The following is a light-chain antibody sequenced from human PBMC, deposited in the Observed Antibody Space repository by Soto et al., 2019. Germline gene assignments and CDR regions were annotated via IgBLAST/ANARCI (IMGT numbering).Light chain of an antibody. Sequence: EIVLTQSPATLSLSPGERATLSCRASQSVSSYLAWYQQKPGQAPRLLIYDASNRATGIPARFSGSGSGTVFTLTISSLEPEDFAVYYCQQRTFGQGTQVE. CDR3: QQRT. CDR1: QSVSSY. V-gene: IGKV3-11*01. J-gene: IGKJ1*01. CDR2: DAS.